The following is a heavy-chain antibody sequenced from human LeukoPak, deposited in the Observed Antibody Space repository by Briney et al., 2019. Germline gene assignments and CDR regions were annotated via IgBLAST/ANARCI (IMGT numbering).Heavy chain of an antibody. V-gene: IGHV3-21*01. D-gene: IGHD6-13*01. CDR3: ARDPFRQLVWGYFDY. CDR1: GFTFSSYS. CDR2: ISSSSSYI. Sequence: PGGSLRLSCAASGFTFSSYSMNWVRQAPGKGLEWVSSISSSSSYIYYADSVKGRFTISRDNAKNSLYLQMNSLRAEDTAVYYCARDPFRQLVWGYFDYWGQGTLVTVSS. J-gene: IGHJ4*02.